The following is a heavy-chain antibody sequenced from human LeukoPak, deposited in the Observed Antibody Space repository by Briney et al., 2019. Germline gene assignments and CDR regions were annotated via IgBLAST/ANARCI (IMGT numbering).Heavy chain of an antibody. CDR3: AIKNSGRIQLWLRVSDAFDI. J-gene: IGHJ3*02. CDR1: GYTFTNYG. Sequence: ASVKVSCKASGYTFTNYGVSWVRQAPGQGLEWMGWISAYNGYTNYAQKFQFRVTMTTDTSTSTAYMELRSLRSDDTAVYYCAIKNSGRIQLWLRVSDAFDIWGQGTMVTVSS. D-gene: IGHD5-18*01. V-gene: IGHV1-18*01. CDR2: ISAYNGYT.